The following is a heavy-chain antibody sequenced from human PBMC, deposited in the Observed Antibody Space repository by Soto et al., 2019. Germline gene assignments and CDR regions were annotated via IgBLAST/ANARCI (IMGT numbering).Heavy chain of an antibody. V-gene: IGHV3-74*02. CDR2: INTDGSIT. CDR3: ARVRTGGYDFDF. CDR1: GFTFSTYW. D-gene: IGHD5-12*01. Sequence: EVQLLESGGGLVQPGGSLRLSCAASGFTFSTYWMHWVRQAPGKGLVWVSRINTDGSITGYADSVRGRFTISRDSAKNTLYLQMNSLRAEDTAVYYCARVRTGGYDFDFWGQGTLVTVSS. J-gene: IGHJ4*02.